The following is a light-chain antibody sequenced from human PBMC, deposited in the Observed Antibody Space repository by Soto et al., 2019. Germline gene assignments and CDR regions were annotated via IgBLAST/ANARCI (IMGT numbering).Light chain of an antibody. Sequence: EIVLTQSPGTLSLSPGERATLSCRASQSVSSSYLAWYQQKPGQAPRLLIYGASSRATGIPDRFSGSGSGTDFTLTISRLEREDFAVYYCQQYGSSPLFGQGTKLEIK. CDR2: GAS. V-gene: IGKV3-20*01. CDR3: QQYGSSPL. CDR1: QSVSSSY. J-gene: IGKJ2*01.